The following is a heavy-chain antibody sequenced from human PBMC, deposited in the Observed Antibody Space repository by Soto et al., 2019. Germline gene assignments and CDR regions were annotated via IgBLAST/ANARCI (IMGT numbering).Heavy chain of an antibody. Sequence: QVQLQESGPGLVKPSETLSLTCTVSGGSISSYYWSWIRQPPGKGLEWIGYIYYSGSTNYNPSLTRRVTISVDTSKTQFSLKLSSVTAADTAVYYCARLLWSRGDWFDPWGQGTLVTVSS. J-gene: IGHJ5*02. CDR3: ARLLWSRGDWFDP. CDR2: IYYSGST. D-gene: IGHD3-10*01. CDR1: GGSISSYY. V-gene: IGHV4-59*08.